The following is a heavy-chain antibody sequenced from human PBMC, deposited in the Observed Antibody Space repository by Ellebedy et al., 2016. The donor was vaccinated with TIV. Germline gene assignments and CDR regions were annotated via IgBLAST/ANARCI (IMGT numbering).Heavy chain of an antibody. J-gene: IGHJ4*02. CDR2: MAEYDGRT. CDR3: TKRAENWGFFDY. D-gene: IGHD7-27*01. V-gene: IGHV3-23*01. CDR1: GVSFSSYS. Sequence: GESLKISCAASGVSFSSYSMNWVRQAQVKGLDWVSDMAEYDGRTFYTDSVRGRFTISRDNSGNTLFLQMNSLRAEDTAIYYCTKRAENWGFFDYWGQGARVTVSS.